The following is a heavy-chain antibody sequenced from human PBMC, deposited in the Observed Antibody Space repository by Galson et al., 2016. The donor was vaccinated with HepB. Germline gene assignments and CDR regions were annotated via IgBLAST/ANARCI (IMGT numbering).Heavy chain of an antibody. V-gene: IGHV2-5*02. CDR2: IYWGDTR. J-gene: IGHJ3*01. D-gene: IGHD2-8*02. CDR1: GFSLSTIGLG. CDR3: AHRRGCTGGDCYGDAFDV. Sequence: PAPVKPTQTLTLTCTFSGFSLSTIGLGVGWIRQPPGKPLEWLALIYWGDTRRYKTSLRSRLTISKDTSKNQVVLTMTNMGPVDTATYYCAHRRGCTGGDCYGDAFDVWGQGTMITVSS.